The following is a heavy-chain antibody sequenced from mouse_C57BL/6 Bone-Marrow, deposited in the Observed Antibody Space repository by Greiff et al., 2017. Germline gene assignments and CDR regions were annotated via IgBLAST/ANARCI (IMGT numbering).Heavy chain of an antibody. D-gene: IGHD3-2*02. J-gene: IGHJ4*01. CDR2: ISSGSSTI. CDR3: ARASQAYYYAMDY. V-gene: IGHV5-17*01. CDR1: GFTFSDYG. Sequence: EVQGVESGGGLVKPGGSLKLSCAASGFTFSDYGMHWVRQAPEKGLEWVAYISSGSSTIYSADTVKGRFTISRDNAKNTLFLQMTSLRSADTAMYYCARASQAYYYAMDYWGQGTSVTVSS.